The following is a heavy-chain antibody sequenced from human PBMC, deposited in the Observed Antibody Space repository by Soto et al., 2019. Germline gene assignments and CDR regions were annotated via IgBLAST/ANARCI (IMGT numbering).Heavy chain of an antibody. V-gene: IGHV3-30-3*01. CDR2: ISYDGSNK. CDR3: ASLRFLELIDV. CDR1: GFTFSSYA. J-gene: IGHJ6*02. Sequence: PGGSLRLSCAASGFTFSSYAMHWVRQAPGKGLEWVAVISYDGSNKYYADSVKGRFTISRDNSKNTLYLQMNSLRAEDTAVYYCASLRFLELIDVWGQGTTVTVSS. D-gene: IGHD3-3*01.